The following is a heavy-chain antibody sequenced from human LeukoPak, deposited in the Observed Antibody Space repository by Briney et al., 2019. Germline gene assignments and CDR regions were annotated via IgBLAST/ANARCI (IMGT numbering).Heavy chain of an antibody. Sequence: PGRSLRLSFAASGFAFSSYSMHWVRQAPGKGLGSVAVISSDGSNKYYADSMKGRFTISRDNSKNTLYLEMNSLRAEDTAVYYCVRDGPNGYNDLDSWGQGTLVIVSS. J-gene: IGHJ4*02. D-gene: IGHD5-24*01. CDR1: GFAFSSYS. CDR3: VRDGPNGYNDLDS. V-gene: IGHV3-30*04. CDR2: ISSDGSNK.